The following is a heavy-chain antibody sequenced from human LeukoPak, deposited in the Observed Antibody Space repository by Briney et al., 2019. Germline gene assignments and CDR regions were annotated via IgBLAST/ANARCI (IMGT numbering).Heavy chain of an antibody. J-gene: IGHJ6*03. D-gene: IGHD3-16*01. CDR3: ARDLGGQYMDV. Sequence: ASVKVSCKASGYTFTSYGISWVRQAPGQGLEWMGGIIPIFGTANYAQKFQGRVTITADESTSTAYMELSSLRSEDTAVYYCARDLGGQYMDVWGKGTTVTVSS. CDR2: IIPIFGTA. CDR1: GYTFTSYG. V-gene: IGHV1-69*13.